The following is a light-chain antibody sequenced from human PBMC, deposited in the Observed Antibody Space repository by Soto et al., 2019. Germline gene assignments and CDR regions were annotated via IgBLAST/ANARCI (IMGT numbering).Light chain of an antibody. CDR3: CSYAGNSEV. V-gene: IGLV2-23*02. CDR2: EVT. Sequence: QYVLTQPASVSGSPGQSITISCTGSNSAVASYDLVSWYQQHPGKAPKLMIYEVTKRPSGVSNRFSGSKSGNTASLTISGLQAEDEADYYCCSYAGNSEVFGTGTKVTVL. J-gene: IGLJ1*01. CDR1: NSAVASYDL.